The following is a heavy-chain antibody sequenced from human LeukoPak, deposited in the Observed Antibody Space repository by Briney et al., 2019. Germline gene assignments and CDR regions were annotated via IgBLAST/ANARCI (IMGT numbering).Heavy chain of an antibody. CDR3: ARGYSSSWPMGFDY. J-gene: IGHJ4*02. V-gene: IGHV4-39*01. CDR2: IYYSGST. Sequence: SETLSLTCTVSGGSISSSSYYWGWIRQPPGKGLEWIGSIYYSGSTYYNPSLKSRVTISVDTSKNQFSLKLSSVTAADTAVYYCARGYSSSWPMGFDYWGQGTLVTVSS. CDR1: GGSISSSSYY. D-gene: IGHD6-13*01.